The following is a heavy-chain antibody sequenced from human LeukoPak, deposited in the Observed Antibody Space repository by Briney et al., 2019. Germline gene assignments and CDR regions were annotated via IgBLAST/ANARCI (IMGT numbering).Heavy chain of an antibody. D-gene: IGHD3-9*01. CDR3: ARSRLVTDYYFDY. CDR1: GFTFSSYA. J-gene: IGHJ4*02. CDR2: ISGSGVTT. V-gene: IGHV3-23*01. Sequence: GGSLRLSCAASGFTFSSYAMSWVRQAPGKGLEWVSAISGSGVTTYYADSVKGRFTISRDNSKNTLYLQMNSLRAEDTAVYYCARSRLVTDYYFDYWGQGTLVTVSS.